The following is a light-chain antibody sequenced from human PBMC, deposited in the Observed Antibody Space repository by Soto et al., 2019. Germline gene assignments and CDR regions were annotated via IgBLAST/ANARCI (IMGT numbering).Light chain of an antibody. Sequence: AIRMTQSPSSLSASAGDRVAIACRASQDVGRDLAWYQQKPGQAPKLLTYGASTLQSGGPSRFSGGGSGTDFTLTISCLQSEDFATYYCQNYKNYPWTFGQGTKVENK. CDR1: QDVGRD. CDR2: GAS. V-gene: IGKV1-8*01. J-gene: IGKJ1*01. CDR3: QNYKNYPWT.